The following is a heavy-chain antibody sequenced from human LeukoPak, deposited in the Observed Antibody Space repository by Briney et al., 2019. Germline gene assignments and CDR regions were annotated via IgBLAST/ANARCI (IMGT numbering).Heavy chain of an antibody. D-gene: IGHD6-19*01. Sequence: ASVTVSCKASGYTFTSYGISWVRQAPGQGLEWMGWISAYNGNTNYAQKLQGRVTMTTDTSTSTAYMELRSLRSDDTAVYYCARGGSIAVAGSPAYYYYGMDVWGQGTTVTVSS. CDR1: GYTFTSYG. CDR2: ISAYNGNT. CDR3: ARGGSIAVAGSPAYYYYGMDV. J-gene: IGHJ6*02. V-gene: IGHV1-18*01.